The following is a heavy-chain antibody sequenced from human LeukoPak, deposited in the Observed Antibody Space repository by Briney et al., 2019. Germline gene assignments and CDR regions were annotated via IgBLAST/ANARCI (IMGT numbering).Heavy chain of an antibody. CDR2: IYPDDSDT. J-gene: IGHJ4*02. CDR1: GYTFTNYW. Sequence: GESLKISCKGSGYTFTNYWIGWVRQVPGKCLEWMGIIYPDDSDTRYSPSFQGRVTISADKSINTAYLQWSSLKASDTAVYYCARRISTGWSFDYWGQGTLVTVSS. V-gene: IGHV5-51*01. D-gene: IGHD6-19*01. CDR3: ARRISTGWSFDY.